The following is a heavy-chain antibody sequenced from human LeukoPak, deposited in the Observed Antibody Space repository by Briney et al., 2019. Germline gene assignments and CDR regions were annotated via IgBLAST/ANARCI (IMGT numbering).Heavy chain of an antibody. CDR3: AMGLVTDY. CDR1: GFTFSSYA. D-gene: IGHD2-21*02. V-gene: IGHV3-23*01. J-gene: IGHJ4*02. CDR2: ISGSGGST. Sequence: GGSLRLSCAASGFTFSSYAMSGVRQAPGKGGEWVLAISGSGGSTYYADSVKGRFTISRDNSKNTLYLQLNSLRAEDTAVYYCAMGLVTDYWGQGALVTVSS.